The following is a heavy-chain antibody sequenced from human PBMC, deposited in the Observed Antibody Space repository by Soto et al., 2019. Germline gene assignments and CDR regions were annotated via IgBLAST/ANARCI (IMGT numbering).Heavy chain of an antibody. CDR3: ARAGFERLYFDQ. Sequence: PGGSLRLSCAASGFTVTNSCMAWVRQAPGKRLEWVSVVYTSGRTYHADSVKGRFTVSRDISTNMSFLQMNKLSAEDMATYYCARAGFERLYFDQWGRGTLVTVSS. D-gene: IGHD1-1*01. V-gene: IGHV3-53*01. CDR2: VYTSGRT. J-gene: IGHJ4*02. CDR1: GFTVTNSC.